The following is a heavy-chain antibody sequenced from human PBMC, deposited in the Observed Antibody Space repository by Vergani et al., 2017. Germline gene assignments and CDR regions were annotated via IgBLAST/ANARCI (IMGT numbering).Heavy chain of an antibody. CDR3: ARDLAYYDTPTYYYYGMDV. CDR2: IIPILGIA. V-gene: IGHV1-69*08. J-gene: IGHJ6*02. CDR1: GGTFSSYT. D-gene: IGHD3-22*01. Sequence: QVQLVQSGAEVKKPGSSVKVSCKASGGTFSSYTISWVRQAPGQGLEWMGRIIPILGIANYAQKFQGRVTTTADKSTSTAYMGLSSLRSEDTAVYYCARDLAYYDTPTYYYYGMDVWGQGTTVTVSS.